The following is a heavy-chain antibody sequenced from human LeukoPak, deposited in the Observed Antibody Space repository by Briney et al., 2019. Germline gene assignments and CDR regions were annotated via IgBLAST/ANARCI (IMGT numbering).Heavy chain of an antibody. CDR3: AKDFLCYDSSGYPL. CDR2: ISGSGGST. Sequence: PGGSLRLSCAASGFTFSSYAVSWVRQAPGKGLAWVSAISGSGGSTYYADSVKGRFTISRDNSKNTLYLQMNSLRAEDTAVYYCAKDFLCYDSSGYPLWGQGTLVTVSS. J-gene: IGHJ4*02. CDR1: GFTFSSYA. D-gene: IGHD3-22*01. V-gene: IGHV3-23*01.